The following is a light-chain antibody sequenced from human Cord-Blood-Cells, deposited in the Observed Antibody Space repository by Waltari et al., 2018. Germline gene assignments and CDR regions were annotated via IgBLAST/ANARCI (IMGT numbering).Light chain of an antibody. Sequence: EIVLTQSPATLSLYPWDRATLYCRASQSVSSYLAWYQQKPGQAPRLLIYDASNRATGIPARFSGSGSGTDFTLTISSLEPEDFAVYYCQQRSNWPPRFTFGPGTKVDIK. CDR3: QQRSNWPPRFT. J-gene: IGKJ3*01. V-gene: IGKV3-11*01. CDR2: DAS. CDR1: QSVSSY.